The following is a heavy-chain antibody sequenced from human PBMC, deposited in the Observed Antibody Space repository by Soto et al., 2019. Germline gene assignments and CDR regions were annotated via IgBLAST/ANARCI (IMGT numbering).Heavy chain of an antibody. Sequence: RASVKVSCKASGYTFTSYGISWVRQAPGQGREWMGWISAYNGNTNYAQKLQGRVTMTTDTSTSTAYMELRSLRSDGTAVYYCARGTIAARPDFPPGMDVWGQGXTVTVSS. J-gene: IGHJ6*02. V-gene: IGHV1-18*04. D-gene: IGHD6-6*01. CDR2: ISAYNGNT. CDR3: ARGTIAARPDFPPGMDV. CDR1: GYTFTSYG.